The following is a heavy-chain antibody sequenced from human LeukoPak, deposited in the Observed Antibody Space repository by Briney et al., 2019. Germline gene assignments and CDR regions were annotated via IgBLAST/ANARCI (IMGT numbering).Heavy chain of an antibody. J-gene: IGHJ6*02. CDR3: ATASTPPPQELLWFGELLRSAYYYYGMDV. V-gene: IGHV1-24*01. Sequence: ASLKLSCSASGYTLTPLSMPWVRQSPGNGLEWLGGFDPEVGETIYAPKFQGRVTMTEDTSTATAYMKLSSLRSEDTAVYYCATASTPPPQELLWFGELLRSAYYYYGMDVWGQGTTVTVSS. CDR1: GYTLTPLS. CDR2: FDPEVGET. D-gene: IGHD3-10*01.